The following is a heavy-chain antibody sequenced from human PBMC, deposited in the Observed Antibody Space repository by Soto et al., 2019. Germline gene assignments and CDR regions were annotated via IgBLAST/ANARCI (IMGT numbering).Heavy chain of an antibody. J-gene: IGHJ6*02. D-gene: IGHD5-18*01. Sequence: SVKVSCKASGGTFSSYAISWVGQAPGQGLEWMGGIIPIFGTANYAQKFQGRVTITADESTSTAYMELSSLRSEDTAVYYCARVGYSYDSYYYYGMDVWGQGTTVTVSS. CDR3: ARVGYSYDSYYYYGMDV. CDR2: IIPIFGTA. V-gene: IGHV1-69*13. CDR1: GGTFSSYA.